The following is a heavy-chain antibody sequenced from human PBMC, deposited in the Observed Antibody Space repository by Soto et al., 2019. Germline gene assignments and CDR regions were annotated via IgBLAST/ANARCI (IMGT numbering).Heavy chain of an antibody. V-gene: IGHV1-2*02. CDR2: INPNSGGT. CDR1: GYTFTGYY. J-gene: IGHJ3*02. Sequence: ASVKVPCKASGYTFTGYYMHWVRQAPGQGLEWMGWINPNSGGTNYAQKFQGRVTMTRDTSISTAYMELSRLRSDDTAVYYCARDWSMIVRPVAFDIWGQGTMVTV. D-gene: IGHD3-22*01. CDR3: ARDWSMIVRPVAFDI.